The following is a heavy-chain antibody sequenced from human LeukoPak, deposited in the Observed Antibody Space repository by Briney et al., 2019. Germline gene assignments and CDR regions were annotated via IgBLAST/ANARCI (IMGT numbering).Heavy chain of an antibody. CDR1: GFTFRRYA. CDR3: ARRTADYYFDY. Sequence: TGGSLRLSCAASGFTFRRYAMTWVRQAPGKGLEWVSGINGGGSTTYYADSVKGRFTISRASSNNTLNLQMNSLRAEDTAIYYCARRTADYYFDYWGQGTLVTVSS. V-gene: IGHV3-23*01. D-gene: IGHD1-14*01. J-gene: IGHJ4*02. CDR2: INGGGSTT.